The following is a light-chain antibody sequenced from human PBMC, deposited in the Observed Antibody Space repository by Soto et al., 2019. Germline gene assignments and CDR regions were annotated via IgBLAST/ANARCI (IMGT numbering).Light chain of an antibody. CDR1: QSVSSRY. V-gene: IGKV3-15*01. CDR3: QQYNSWPPIT. J-gene: IGKJ5*01. CDR2: GAS. Sequence: EIVLTQSPGTLSLSPGERATLSCRAIQSVSSRYLAWYQQKPGQAPRLLIYGASTRATGIPDRFSGSGSGTEFTLIISSLQSEDFAVYYCQQYNSWPPITFGQGTRLEIK.